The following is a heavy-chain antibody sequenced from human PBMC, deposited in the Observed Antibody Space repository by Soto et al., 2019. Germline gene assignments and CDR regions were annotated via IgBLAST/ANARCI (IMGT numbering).Heavy chain of an antibody. CDR3: ARDILSVGPRASDAFAV. Sequence: QVQLIQSGAEVRKPGASVNISCRASGFNFNDNLINWVRQAPGQGLEWMGWINPDNGNTRYSQTFKGRVTISRHSSASIAYVEVSDLTSEDTAVYYCARDILSVGPRASDAFAVWGQGTMVTVSS. V-gene: IGHV1-3*01. D-gene: IGHD2-8*02. CDR1: GFNFNDNL. J-gene: IGHJ3*01. CDR2: INPDNGNT.